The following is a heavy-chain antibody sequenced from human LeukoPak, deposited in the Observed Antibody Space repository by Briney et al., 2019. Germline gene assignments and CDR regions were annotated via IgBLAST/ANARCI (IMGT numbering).Heavy chain of an antibody. D-gene: IGHD2-21*01. CDR2: ISGSGGST. J-gene: IGHJ1*01. V-gene: IGHV3-23*01. CDR3: AKDPSVAYCGGDCYPEYFQH. CDR1: GFTFSSYA. Sequence: PGGSLRLSCAASGFTFSSYAMSWVRQAPGKGLEWVSAISGSGGSTYYADSVKGRFTISRGNSKNTLYLQMNSLRAEDTAVYYCAKDPSVAYCGGDCYPEYFQHWGQGTLVTVSS.